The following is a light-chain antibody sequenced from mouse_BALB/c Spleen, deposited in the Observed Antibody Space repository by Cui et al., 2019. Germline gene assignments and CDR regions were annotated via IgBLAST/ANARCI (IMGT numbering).Light chain of an antibody. CDR1: SSVSY. V-gene: IGKV4-68*01. Sequence: QIVLTQSTALMSASPAEKVTMTCSASSSVSYMYCYQQKPRSSPKPWIYLTSNLASGVPARFSGSGSGTSYSLTIISMEAEDAATYYCQQWSSNPLTFGSGTKLEIK. J-gene: IGKJ4*01. CDR3: QQWSSNPLT. CDR2: LTS.